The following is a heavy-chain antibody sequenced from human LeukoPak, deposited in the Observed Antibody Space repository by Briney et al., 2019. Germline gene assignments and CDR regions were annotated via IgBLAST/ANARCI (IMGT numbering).Heavy chain of an antibody. CDR3: ARGFPPGSGSRGSHAFDV. D-gene: IGHD6-19*01. CDR1: EMSFSAYY. CDR2: INYGGST. J-gene: IGHJ3*01. V-gene: IGHV4-34*01. Sequence: SETLSLTCAVSEMSFSAYYWNWIRQSPGKGLEWIGEINYGGSTKYTPSLEGRGTILIDTSKNQFSLKLTSVTAADAAVYYCARGFPPGSGSRGSHAFDVWGQGTMVTVSS.